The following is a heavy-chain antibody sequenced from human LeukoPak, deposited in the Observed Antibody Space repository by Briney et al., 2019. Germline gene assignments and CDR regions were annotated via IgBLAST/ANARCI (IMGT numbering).Heavy chain of an antibody. V-gene: IGHV3-74*01. CDR1: GFTFSSYW. CDR3: ARTYYDFWSGYPTCDY. J-gene: IGHJ4*02. CDR2: INSDGSST. Sequence: PGGSLRLSCAASGFTFSSYWMHWVRQAPGKGLVWVSRINSDGSSTSYADSVKGRFTISRDNAKNTLYLQMNSLRAEGTAVYYCARTYYDFWSGYPTCDYWGQGTLVTVSS. D-gene: IGHD3-3*01.